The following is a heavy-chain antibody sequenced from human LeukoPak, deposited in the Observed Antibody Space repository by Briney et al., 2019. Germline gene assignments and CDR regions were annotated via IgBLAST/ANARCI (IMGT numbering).Heavy chain of an antibody. CDR2: ISGSGGST. D-gene: IGHD3-9*01. CDR3: AKDREYYDILTGSYYFDY. Sequence: PGGSLRLSCAASGFTFSSYAMSWVRQAPGKGLEWVSAISGSGGSTYYADSVKGRFTISRDNSKNTLYLQMNSLRAEDTAVYYCAKDREYYDILTGSYYFDYWGQGTLVTVSS. V-gene: IGHV3-23*01. J-gene: IGHJ4*02. CDR1: GFTFSSYA.